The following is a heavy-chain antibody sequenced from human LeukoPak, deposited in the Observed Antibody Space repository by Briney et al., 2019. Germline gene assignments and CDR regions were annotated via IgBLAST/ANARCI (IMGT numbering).Heavy chain of an antibody. J-gene: IGHJ6*02. CDR1: GGSISSGGYY. CDR2: IYYSGST. Sequence: SQTLSLTCTVSGGSISSGGYYWNWIRQHPGKGLEWIGYIYYSGSTYYNPSLKSRVTISVDTSKNQFSLKLSSVTAADTAAYYCARTLMGDDFWSGYYPYYYGMDVWGQGTTVTVSS. D-gene: IGHD3-3*01. CDR3: ARTLMGDDFWSGYYPYYYGMDV. V-gene: IGHV4-31*03.